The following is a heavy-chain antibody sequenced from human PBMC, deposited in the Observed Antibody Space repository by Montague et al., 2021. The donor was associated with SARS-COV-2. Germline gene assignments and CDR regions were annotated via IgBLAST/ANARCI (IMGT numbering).Heavy chain of an antibody. V-gene: IGHV4-34*01. CDR3: ARGPKRVFTYDYDSSGYASDY. Sequence: SETLSLTCAVYGGSFSGYYWSWIRQPPGKGLEWIGEINHSGSTKYNPPLKSRVTISVDTSKNQFSLKLSSVTAADTAVYYCARGPKRVFTYDYDSSGYASDYWGQGTLVTVSS. CDR1: GGSFSGYY. CDR2: INHSGST. J-gene: IGHJ4*02. D-gene: IGHD3-22*01.